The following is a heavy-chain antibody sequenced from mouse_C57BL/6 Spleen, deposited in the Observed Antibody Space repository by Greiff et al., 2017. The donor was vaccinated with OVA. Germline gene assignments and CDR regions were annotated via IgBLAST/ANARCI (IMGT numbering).Heavy chain of an antibody. CDR3: AREEGNYYGSRYFDY. Sequence: QVQMQQSGAELVKPGASVKISCKASGYTFTDYYINWVKQRPGQGLEWIGKIGPGSGSTYYNEKFKGKATLTADKSSSTAYMQLSSLTSEDSAVYFCAREEGNYYGSRYFDYWGQGTTLTVSS. D-gene: IGHD1-1*01. CDR1: GYTFTDYY. V-gene: IGHV1-77*01. CDR2: IGPGSGST. J-gene: IGHJ2*01.